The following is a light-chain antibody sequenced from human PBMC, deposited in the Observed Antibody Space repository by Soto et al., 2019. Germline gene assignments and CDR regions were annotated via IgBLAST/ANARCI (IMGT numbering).Light chain of an antibody. J-gene: IGKJ4*01. CDR2: LGS. Sequence: DTVMTQSPLSLSVTPGEPASISCRSSQSLLHSNGDNYLDWYVQKPGQSPQLLIYLGSNRASGVPERFSGSESVSDFTLKSSGVVAEYGGVYYCVQGLQCPVSFGGGTKVEIK. V-gene: IGKV2-28*01. CDR1: QSLLHSNGDNY. CDR3: VQGLQCPVS.